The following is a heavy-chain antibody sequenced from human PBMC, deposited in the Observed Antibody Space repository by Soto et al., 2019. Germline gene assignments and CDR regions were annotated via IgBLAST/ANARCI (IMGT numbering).Heavy chain of an antibody. V-gene: IGHV4-30-2*01. CDR1: GGSISSGGYS. D-gene: IGHD2-15*01. Sequence: QLQLQESGSGLVKPSQTLSLTCAVSGGSISSGGYSWSWIRQPPGKGLEWIGYIYHSGSTYYNPSLKSRVTISVDRSKNQFSLKLSSVTAADTAVYYCARVVLVAATFIFVYWGQGTLVTVSS. CDR2: IYHSGST. J-gene: IGHJ4*02. CDR3: ARVVLVAATFIFVY.